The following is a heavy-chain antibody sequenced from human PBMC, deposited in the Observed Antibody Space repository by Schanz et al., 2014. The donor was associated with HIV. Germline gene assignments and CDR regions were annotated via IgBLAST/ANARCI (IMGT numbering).Heavy chain of an antibody. CDR2: ISDTGVRT. Sequence: EVQLAESGGGLVKPGGSLRLSCTASGFTFSTYTMNWVRKAPGKGLEWVSGISDTGVRTNYADSVKGRLTISRDNSENTLYLQMNSLRAEDTAVYYCAKSRGDSWPYGMDVWGQGTTVTVSS. V-gene: IGHV3-23*04. J-gene: IGHJ6*02. D-gene: IGHD4-17*01. CDR1: GFTFSTYT. CDR3: AKSRGDSWPYGMDV.